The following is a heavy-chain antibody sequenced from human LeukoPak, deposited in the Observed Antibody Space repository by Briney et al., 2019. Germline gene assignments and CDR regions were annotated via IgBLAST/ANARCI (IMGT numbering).Heavy chain of an antibody. CDR3: ARQGSVRYFDWLSPLFDY. V-gene: IGHV4-39*01. J-gene: IGHJ4*02. D-gene: IGHD3-9*01. CDR2: IYYSGST. CDR1: GGSISSSSYY. Sequence: SETLSLTCTVSGGSISSSSYYWGWIRQPPGKGLEWIGSIYYSGSTYYNPSLKSRVTISVDTSKNQFSLKLSSVTAADTAVYYCARQGSVRYFDWLSPLFDYWGQGTLVTVSS.